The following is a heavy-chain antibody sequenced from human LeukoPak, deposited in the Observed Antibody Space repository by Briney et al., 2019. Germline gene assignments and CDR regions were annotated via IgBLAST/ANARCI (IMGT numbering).Heavy chain of an antibody. CDR2: ISSSSSYI. V-gene: IGHV3-21*01. Sequence: GSLRLSCAASGFTFSSYSMNWVRQAPGKGLEWVSSISSSSSYIYYADSVKGRFTISRDNAKNSLYLQMNSLRAEDTAVYYCARVTVAGTIFDYWGQGTLVTVSS. CDR1: GFTFSSYS. J-gene: IGHJ4*02. D-gene: IGHD6-19*01. CDR3: ARVTVAGTIFDY.